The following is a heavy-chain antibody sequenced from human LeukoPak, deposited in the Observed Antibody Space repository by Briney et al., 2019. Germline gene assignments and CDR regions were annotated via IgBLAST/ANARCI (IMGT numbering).Heavy chain of an antibody. D-gene: IGHD3-3*01. CDR1: GGTFSSYA. CDR3: AGTYYDFWSGSGAMDV. Sequence: GASVKVSCKASGGTFSSYAISWVRQAPGQGLEWMGGIIPIFGTANYAQKFQGRVTITTDKSPSTAYMELSSLRSEDTAVYYCAGTYYDFWSGSGAMDVWGKGTTVTVSS. V-gene: IGHV1-69*05. CDR2: IIPIFGTA. J-gene: IGHJ6*03.